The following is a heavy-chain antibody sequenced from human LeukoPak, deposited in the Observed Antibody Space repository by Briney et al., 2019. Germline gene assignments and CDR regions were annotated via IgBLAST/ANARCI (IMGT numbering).Heavy chain of an antibody. D-gene: IGHD1-26*01. J-gene: IGHJ4*02. CDR3: ARDLELSLFDY. CDR1: GYTFTSYY. V-gene: IGHV1-18*01. Sequence: ASVKVSCKASGYTFTSYYMHWVRQAPGQGLEWMGWISAYNGNTNYAQKLQGRVTMTTDTSTSTAYMELRSLRSDDTAVYYCARDLELSLFDYWGQGTLVTVSS. CDR2: ISAYNGNT.